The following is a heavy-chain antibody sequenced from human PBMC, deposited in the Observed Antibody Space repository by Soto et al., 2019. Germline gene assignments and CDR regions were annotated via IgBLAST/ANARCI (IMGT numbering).Heavy chain of an antibody. D-gene: IGHD5-12*01. CDR3: AGNRDGYIYDAFDI. Sequence: QVQLVQSGAEVKKPGASVKVSCKASGYTFTSYAMHWVRQAPGQRLEWMGWINAGNGNTKYSQKFQGRVTITRDTSASTAYMELSSLRSEDTAVYYCAGNRDGYIYDAFDIWGQGTMVTVSS. V-gene: IGHV1-3*01. CDR1: GYTFTSYA. CDR2: INAGNGNT. J-gene: IGHJ3*02.